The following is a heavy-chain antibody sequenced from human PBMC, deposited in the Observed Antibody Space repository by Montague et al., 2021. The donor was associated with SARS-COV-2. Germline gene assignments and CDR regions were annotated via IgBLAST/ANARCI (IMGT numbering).Heavy chain of an antibody. CDR1: GSSISSGGYS. CDR3: ARACITMGGYYFDY. J-gene: IGHJ4*02. Sequence: TLSLTCAVSGSSISSGGYSWSWIRQPPGKGLEWIGYIYHSGSTYYNPSLKSRVTISVDRSKNQFSLKLSSVTAADTAVYYCARACITMGGYYFDYWGQGTLVTVSS. D-gene: IGHD3-10*01. CDR2: IYHSGST. V-gene: IGHV4-30-2*01.